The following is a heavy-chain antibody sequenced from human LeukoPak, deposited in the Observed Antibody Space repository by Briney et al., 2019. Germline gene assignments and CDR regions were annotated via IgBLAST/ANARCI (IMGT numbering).Heavy chain of an antibody. V-gene: IGHV4-30-2*01. CDR3: SRGRVYGDFVAFDI. J-gene: IGHJ3*02. CDR1: GGSISSGGYS. D-gene: IGHD4-17*01. Sequence: SETLSLTCAVSGGSISSGGYSWRSIRQPPGKGLEWIGYICHSGSTYYNPSLKSRVTISVDRSKNQFSLKLSPVTAADTAVYYCSRGRVYGDFVAFDIWGQGTMVTVSS. CDR2: ICHSGST.